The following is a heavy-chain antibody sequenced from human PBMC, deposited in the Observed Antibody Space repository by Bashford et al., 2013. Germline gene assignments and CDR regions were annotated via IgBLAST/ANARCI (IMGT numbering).Heavy chain of an antibody. Sequence: GESSGRSSCKGSGYSFTSYWDRAGVPPDARERAWEWDGEFIYPGDSDTRYSPSFQGQVTISADKSISTAYLQWSSLKASDTAMYYCARHYEGWFDPWGQGTLVTVSS. CDR3: ARHYEGWFDP. CDR2: IYPGDSDT. CDR1: GYSFTSYW. J-gene: IGHJ5*02. D-gene: IGHD5-12*01. V-gene: IGHV5-51*02.